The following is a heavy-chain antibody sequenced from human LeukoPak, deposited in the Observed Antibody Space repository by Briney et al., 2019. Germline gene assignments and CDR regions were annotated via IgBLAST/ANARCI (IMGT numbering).Heavy chain of an antibody. CDR2: INPNSGGT. CDR3: AREIYGGGDYYYYYYMDV. J-gene: IGHJ6*03. CDR1: GYTFTGYY. D-gene: IGHD4-23*01. V-gene: IGHV1-2*02. Sequence: ASVKVSCKASGYTFTGYYMHWVRQAPGQGLEWMGWINPNSGGTNYAQKFQGRVTMTRDTSKNQFSLKLSSVTAADTAVYYCAREIYGGGDYYYYYYMDVWGKGTTVTISS.